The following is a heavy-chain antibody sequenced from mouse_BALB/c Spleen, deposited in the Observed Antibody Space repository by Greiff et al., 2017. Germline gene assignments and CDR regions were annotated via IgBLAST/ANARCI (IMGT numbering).Heavy chain of an antibody. CDR1: GFSLTSYG. J-gene: IGHJ3*01. CDR2: IWAGGST. CDR3: ASSYGNYEAWFAY. D-gene: IGHD2-10*02. V-gene: IGHV2-9*02. Sequence: VNLVESGPGLVAPSQSLSITCTVSGFSLTSYGVHWVRQPPGKGLEWLGVIWAGGSTNYNSALMSRLSISKDNSKSQVFLKMNSLQTDDTAMYYCASSYGNYEAWFAYWGQGTLVTVSA.